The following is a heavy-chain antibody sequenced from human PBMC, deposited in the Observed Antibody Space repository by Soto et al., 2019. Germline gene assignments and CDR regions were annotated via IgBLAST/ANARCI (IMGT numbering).Heavy chain of an antibody. D-gene: IGHD3-10*01. J-gene: IGHJ2*01. CDR2: INPNDGGA. CDR1: GYTFTNYY. V-gene: IGHV1-46*01. Sequence: ASLKVSCKQSGYTFTNYYIHWVRQAPGQGLEWVAMINPNDGGATYAQSFQGRVTLTRDTPTTTVYMELSSLRSEDTAVYFCARDLFPYFYASGNNWYFDLWGRGTLVTVSS. CDR3: ARDLFPYFYASGNNWYFDL.